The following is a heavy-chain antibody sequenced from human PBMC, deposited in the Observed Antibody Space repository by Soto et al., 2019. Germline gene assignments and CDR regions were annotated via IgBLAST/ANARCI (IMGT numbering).Heavy chain of an antibody. V-gene: IGHV1-69*13. J-gene: IGHJ5*02. D-gene: IGHD1-1*01. CDR2: IIPIFGTA. CDR3: ARDGTPRRQLSWFDP. Sequence: GASVKVSCKASGGTFSSYAISWVRQAPGQGLEWMGGIIPIFGTANYAQKFQGRVTITADESTSTAYMELSSLRSEDTAVYYCARDGTPRRQLSWFDPWGQGTLVTVSS. CDR1: GGTFSSYA.